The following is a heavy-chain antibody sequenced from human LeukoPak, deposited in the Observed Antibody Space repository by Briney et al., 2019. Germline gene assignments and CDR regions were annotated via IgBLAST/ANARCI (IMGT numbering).Heavy chain of an antibody. CDR1: GFTFSSYE. CDR2: ISSSGSTI. J-gene: IGHJ6*03. Sequence: GGSLRLSCAASGFTFSSYEMNWVRQAPGKGLQWVSYISSSGSTIYYADSVKGRFTISRDNAKNSLYLQMNSLRAEDTAVYYCAREDIVATRSHGGDYYYYYMDVWGKGTTVTVSS. V-gene: IGHV3-48*03. D-gene: IGHD5-12*01. CDR3: AREDIVATRSHGGDYYYYYMDV.